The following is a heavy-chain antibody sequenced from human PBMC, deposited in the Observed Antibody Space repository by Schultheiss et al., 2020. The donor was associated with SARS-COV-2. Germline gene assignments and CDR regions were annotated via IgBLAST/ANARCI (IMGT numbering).Heavy chain of an antibody. CDR1: GGSVTSSSYY. CDR2: IYYSGST. CDR3: ARVGVNSAFDGGWFDP. J-gene: IGHJ5*02. D-gene: IGHD5-12*01. Sequence: SQTLSLTCTVSGGSVTSSSYYWSWIRQPPGKGLEWIGYIYYSGSTYYNPSLKSRVTISVDTSKNQFSLKVSSVTSADTAVYYCARVGVNSAFDGGWFDPWGQGSLVTVSS. V-gene: IGHV4-61*01.